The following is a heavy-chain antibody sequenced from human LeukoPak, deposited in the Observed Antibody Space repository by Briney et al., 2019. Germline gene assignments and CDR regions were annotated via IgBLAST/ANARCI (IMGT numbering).Heavy chain of an antibody. CDR3: ARDRGDYDSSGYYGYFDY. V-gene: IGHV4-59*11. CDR1: GGSIRSHY. J-gene: IGHJ4*02. D-gene: IGHD3-22*01. Sequence: SESLSLTCTVSGGSIRSHYWSWIRQPPGKGLEWIGYIYYSGSTNYNPSLKSRVTISVDTSKNQFSLKLSSVTAADTAVYYCARDRGDYDSSGYYGYFDYWGQGALVTVSS. CDR2: IYYSGST.